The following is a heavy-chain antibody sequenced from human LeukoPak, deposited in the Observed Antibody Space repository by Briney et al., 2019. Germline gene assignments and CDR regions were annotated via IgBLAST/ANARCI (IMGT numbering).Heavy chain of an antibody. CDR2: IWYDGSNK. CDR3: AREHYNYYDNSGSIDY. CDR1: GFIFKTYA. J-gene: IGHJ4*02. V-gene: IGHV3-33*01. D-gene: IGHD3-22*01. Sequence: GGSLRLSCAASGFIFKTYAMHWVRQAPGKGLEWVVVIWYDGSNKYYADSVKGRFTISRDNPKNTLYLQMNSLRAEDTAVYYCAREHYNYYDNSGSIDYWGQGTLVTVSS.